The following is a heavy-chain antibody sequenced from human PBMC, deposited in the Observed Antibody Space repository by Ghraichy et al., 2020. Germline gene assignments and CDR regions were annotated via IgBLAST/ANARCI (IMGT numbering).Heavy chain of an antibody. D-gene: IGHD3-10*01. CDR3: VKEGLFGPGRYLDY. CDR2: ISGSSASI. J-gene: IGHJ4*02. V-gene: IGHV3-23*01. CDR1: GFMFSSYG. Sequence: GGSLRLSCAGSGFMFSSYGMNWVRQAPGKGLEWVSFISGSSASIYYADSVKGRFTISRDNSKNTLYMQMNSLRAEDTAVYYCVKEGLFGPGRYLDYWGQGSLVTVSS.